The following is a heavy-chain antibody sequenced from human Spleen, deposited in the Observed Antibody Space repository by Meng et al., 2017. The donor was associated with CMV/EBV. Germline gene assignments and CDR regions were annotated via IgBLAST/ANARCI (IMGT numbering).Heavy chain of an antibody. D-gene: IGHD2-21*01. V-gene: IGHV3-30*02. CDR2: IRYDGSNK. CDR3: AKDPRAYCGGDCYSCDY. Sequence: GGSLRLSCAASGFTFSNYGMHWVRQAPGKGLDWVSFIRYDGSNKYYADSVKGRFTVSRDNSKNTLYLKMNSLRAEDTAVYYCAKDPRAYCGGDCYSCDYWGQGTLVTVSS. J-gene: IGHJ4*02. CDR1: GFTFSNYG.